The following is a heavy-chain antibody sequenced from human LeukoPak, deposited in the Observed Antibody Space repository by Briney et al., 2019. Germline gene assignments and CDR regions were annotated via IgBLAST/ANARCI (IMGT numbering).Heavy chain of an antibody. J-gene: IGHJ4*02. D-gene: IGHD6-19*01. CDR3: ARDRDSSGWS. CDR2: INTDGSST. CDR1: GFTFSRYW. Sequence: GGSLILSCAVYGFTFSRYWMHWVRQAPGKGLVWVSRINTDGSSTMYADSVKVRITVSIDNAKNTLNLQMNRLRAEDTAVYYCARDRDSSGWSWGQGTLVTVSS. V-gene: IGHV3-74*03.